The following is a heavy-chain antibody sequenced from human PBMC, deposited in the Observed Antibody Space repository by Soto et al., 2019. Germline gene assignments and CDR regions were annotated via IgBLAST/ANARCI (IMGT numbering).Heavy chain of an antibody. CDR1: GFTFSDSC. D-gene: IGHD6-13*01. CDR2: INGGAGAT. Sequence: SLRLSCVASGFTFSDSCMAWVRQAPGKGPQWVSGINGGAGATYYADAVRGRFSISRDNSKNTLYLQMNSLRADDTALYYCTKGERQLAHDAFDFWGHGTMVTVSS. J-gene: IGHJ3*01. CDR3: TKGERQLAHDAFDF. V-gene: IGHV3-23*01.